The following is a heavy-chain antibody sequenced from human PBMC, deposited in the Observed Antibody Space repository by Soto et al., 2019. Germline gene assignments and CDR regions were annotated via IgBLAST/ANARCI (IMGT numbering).Heavy chain of an antibody. CDR2: ISYDGSNK. CDR3: AIGEGYFDY. D-gene: IGHD1-26*01. Sequence: QVQLVESGGGVVQPGRSLRLSCAASGFTFSSYAMHWVRQAPGKGLEWVAVISYDGSNKYYADSVKGRFTISRDNSKNTLYLKMNSLRAEDTAVYYCAIGEGYFDYWGQGALVTVSS. CDR1: GFTFSSYA. J-gene: IGHJ4*02. V-gene: IGHV3-30-3*01.